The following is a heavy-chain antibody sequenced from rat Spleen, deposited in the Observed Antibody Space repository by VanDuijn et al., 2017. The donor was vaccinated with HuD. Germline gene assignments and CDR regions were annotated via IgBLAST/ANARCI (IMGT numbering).Heavy chain of an antibody. CDR2: ISTAGSST. CDR3: ARRCYRYNYFDY. CDR1: GFTFNNYY. Sequence: EVQLVESGGGLVQPGRSLKLSCAASGFTFNNYYMVWVRQAPTKGLEWVAYISTAGSSTYYRDSGKGRFTISRDNAKSTLYLQMDSLRSEDTASYYFARRCYRYNYFDYSGQGVMVTVSS. V-gene: IGHV5-27*01. J-gene: IGHJ2*01. D-gene: IGHD1-5*01.